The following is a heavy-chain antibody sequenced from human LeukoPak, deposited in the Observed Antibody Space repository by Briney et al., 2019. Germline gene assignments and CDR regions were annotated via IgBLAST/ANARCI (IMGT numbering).Heavy chain of an antibody. D-gene: IGHD2-2*01. V-gene: IGHV1-2*06. CDR3: ARDFCSSTSCYVMGDY. J-gene: IGHJ4*02. CDR2: INPNSGGT. CDR1: GYTFTGYY. Sequence: ASVKVSCKASGYTFTGYYMHWVRQAPGQGLEWMGRINPNSGGTNYAQKFQGRVTITRDTSISTAYMELSRLRSDDTAVYYCARDFCSSTSCYVMGDYWGQGTLVTVSS.